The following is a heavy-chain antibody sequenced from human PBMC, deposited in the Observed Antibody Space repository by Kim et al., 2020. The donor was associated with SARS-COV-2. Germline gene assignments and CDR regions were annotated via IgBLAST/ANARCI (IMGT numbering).Heavy chain of an antibody. D-gene: IGHD2-2*01. Sequence: GGSLRLSCAASGFSLGDYWMNWVRQAPGKGLEWVANIKQDGTDKHYVDSVKDRFTISRDNAKNSLYLQMNSLRAEDTAVYYCARWTSTSYYWGQGTLVTVSS. CDR2: IKQDGTDK. CDR1: GFSLGDYW. CDR3: ARWTSTSYY. J-gene: IGHJ4*02. V-gene: IGHV3-7*01.